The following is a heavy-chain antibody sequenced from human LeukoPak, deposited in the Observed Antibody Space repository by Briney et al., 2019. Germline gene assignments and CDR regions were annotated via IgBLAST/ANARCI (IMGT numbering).Heavy chain of an antibody. V-gene: IGHV3-23*01. CDR3: AKFPRYCSDGICYNRYGMDV. Sequence: GGSLRLSCATSGFTFSSYAMTWVRQAPGKGLEWVSAISGSGGSTYFADSVKGRFTISRDNSKNTMYLQMNSLRAEDTAVYYCAKFPRYCSDGICYNRYGMDVWGQGTTVTVSS. CDR1: GFTFSSYA. J-gene: IGHJ6*02. D-gene: IGHD2-15*01. CDR2: ISGSGGST.